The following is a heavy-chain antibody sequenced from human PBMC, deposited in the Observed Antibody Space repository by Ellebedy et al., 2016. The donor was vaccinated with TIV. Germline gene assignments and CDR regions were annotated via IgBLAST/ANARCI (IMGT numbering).Heavy chain of an antibody. CDR3: VKEDARYYDTNGQFDF. D-gene: IGHD3-16*01. Sequence: SLKISCAASGFTFNDFAMHWVRRAPGKALESASGISWNSTSIGYSDSVRGRFTISRDSAKNSLYLQMNSLSTEDTALYYCVKEDARYYDTNGQFDFWGQGTQVTVSS. CDR2: ISWNSTSI. CDR1: GFTFNDFA. V-gene: IGHV3-9*01. J-gene: IGHJ4*02.